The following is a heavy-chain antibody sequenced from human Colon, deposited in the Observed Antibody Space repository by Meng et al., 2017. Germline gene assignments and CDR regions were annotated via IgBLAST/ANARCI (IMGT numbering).Heavy chain of an antibody. CDR3: ARDPGGFDY. Sequence: VQRVQAGTEVKKPGAAGKVSCKASGATLSNSTISWVRQAPGQGLEWMGRVIPILGIAKYAQTFQGRLTITADKSTNTAYMELSSLRSEDTAVYFCARDPGGFDYWGQGTLVTVSS. CDR1: GATLSNST. J-gene: IGHJ4*02. D-gene: IGHD3-16*01. CDR2: VIPILGIA. V-gene: IGHV1-69*02.